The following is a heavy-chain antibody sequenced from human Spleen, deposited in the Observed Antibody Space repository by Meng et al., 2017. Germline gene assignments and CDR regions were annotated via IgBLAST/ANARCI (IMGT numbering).Heavy chain of an antibody. Sequence: GESLKISCAASGFTFSSYWMSWVRQAPGKGLEWVSYISSSGSTIYYADSVKGRFTISRDNAKNSLYLQMNSLRSDDTAVYYCAREQGGSGNAFHIWGQGTMVTVSS. V-gene: IGHV3-48*04. J-gene: IGHJ3*02. D-gene: IGHD6-19*01. CDR1: GFTFSSYW. CDR2: ISSSGSTI. CDR3: AREQGGSGNAFHI.